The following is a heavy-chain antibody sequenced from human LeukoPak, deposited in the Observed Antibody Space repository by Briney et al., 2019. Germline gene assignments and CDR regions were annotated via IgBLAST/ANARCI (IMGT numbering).Heavy chain of an antibody. V-gene: IGHV3-23*01. J-gene: IGHJ5*02. CDR3: ARDRYGSGSYYKSGQKWPHWFDP. D-gene: IGHD3-10*01. CDR2: ISGSGGST. Sequence: GGSLRLSCAASGFTFSSYAMSWVRQAPGKGLEWVSAISGSGGSTYYADSVKGRFTISRDNSKNTLYLQMNSLRAEDTAVYYCARDRYGSGSYYKSGQKWPHWFDPWGQGTLVTVSS. CDR1: GFTFSSYA.